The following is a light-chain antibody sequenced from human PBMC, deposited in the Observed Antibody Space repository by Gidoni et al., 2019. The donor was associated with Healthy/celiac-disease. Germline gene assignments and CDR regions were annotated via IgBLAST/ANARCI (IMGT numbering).Light chain of an antibody. CDR2: LGS. CDR1: QCLLHSTAYTY. V-gene: IGKV2-28*01. Sequence: DIVTTQSPLFLPVTPGDPASISCRSSQCLLHSTAYTYLDWYLQKPGESPQLLIYLGSNLACGVPDRFSGSGSGTDFTLKISRVEAEDVGVYYCMQALQNPLTFGGGTKVEIK. CDR3: MQALQNPLT. J-gene: IGKJ4*01.